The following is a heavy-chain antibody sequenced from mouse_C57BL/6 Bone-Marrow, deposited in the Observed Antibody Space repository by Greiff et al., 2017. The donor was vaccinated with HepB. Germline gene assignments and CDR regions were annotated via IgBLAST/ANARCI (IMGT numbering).Heavy chain of an antibody. D-gene: IGHD2-4*01. CDR2: ISNGGGST. J-gene: IGHJ4*01. CDR3: ARRGGYDYVYAMDY. V-gene: IGHV5-12*01. Sequence: EVMLVESGGGLVQPGGSLKLSCAASGFTFSDYYMYWVRQTPEKRLEWVAYISNGGGSTYYPDTVKGRFTISRDNAKNTLYLQMSRLKSEDTAMYYGARRGGYDYVYAMDYWGQGTSVTVSS. CDR1: GFTFSDYY.